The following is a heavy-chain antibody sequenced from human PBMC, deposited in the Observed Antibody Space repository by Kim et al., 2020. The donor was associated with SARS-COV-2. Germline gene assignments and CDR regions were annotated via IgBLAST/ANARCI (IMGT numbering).Heavy chain of an antibody. CDR3: AKVDRSGSTSCNDF. J-gene: IGHJ4*02. Sequence: GGSLRLSCAASGFTFSSYGLRWVRQAPGKVLGGGGGVSGGGCHEYYADSVKGRFTISRDNSKNTLYLQMKCLRAEDTAVYYCAKVDRSGSTSCNDFWGQGTLVTVSS. V-gene: IGHV3-30*18. CDR1: GFTFSSYG. CDR2: VSGGGCHE. D-gene: IGHD2-2*01.